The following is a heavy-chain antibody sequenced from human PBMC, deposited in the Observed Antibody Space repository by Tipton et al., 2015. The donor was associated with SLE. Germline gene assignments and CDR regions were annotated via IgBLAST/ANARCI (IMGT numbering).Heavy chain of an antibody. CDR3: ARRRGSSNWYSRYGMDV. J-gene: IGHJ6*02. Sequence: LRLSCAASGFTLSSFWMSWVRQPPGKGLEWIGTIYYSGRTDYNPSLKSRVTMSVDTSMNQFSLKLNSVTAADTAVYYCARRRGSSNWYSRYGMDVWGQGTTVTVSS. CDR2: IYYSGRT. D-gene: IGHD6-13*01. V-gene: IGHV4-59*08. CDR1: GFTLSSFW.